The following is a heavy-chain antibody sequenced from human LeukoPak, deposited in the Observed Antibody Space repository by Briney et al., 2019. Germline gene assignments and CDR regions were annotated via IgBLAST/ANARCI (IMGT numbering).Heavy chain of an antibody. Sequence: GGSLRLSCAASGFTFSSYSMNWVRQAPGKGLEWVSSISSSSSYIYYADSVKGRFTISRDNAKNSLYLQMNSLRAEDTAVYYCARGGVVVPAAPFDYWGQGTLVTVSS. CDR1: GFTFSSYS. J-gene: IGHJ4*02. CDR2: ISSSSSYI. CDR3: ARGGVVVPAAPFDY. V-gene: IGHV3-21*01. D-gene: IGHD2-2*01.